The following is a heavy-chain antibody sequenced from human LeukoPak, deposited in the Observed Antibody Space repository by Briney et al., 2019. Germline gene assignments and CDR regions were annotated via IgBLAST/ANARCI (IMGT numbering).Heavy chain of an antibody. CDR1: GGSTSSGDYY. CDR2: IYYSGST. J-gene: IGHJ5*02. CDR3: ARDGMVGYCSSTSCYNRFDP. V-gene: IGHV4-30-4*08. Sequence: PSETLSLTCAVSGGSTSSGDYYWSWIRQPPGKGLEWIGYIYYSGSTYYNPSLKSRVTISVDTSKNQFSLKLTSVTAADTAVYYCARDGMVGYCSSTSCYNRFDPWGQGTLVTVSS. D-gene: IGHD2-2*01.